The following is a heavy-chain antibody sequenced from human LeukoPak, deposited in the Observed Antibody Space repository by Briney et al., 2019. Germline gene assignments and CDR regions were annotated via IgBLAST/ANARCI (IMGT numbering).Heavy chain of an antibody. J-gene: IGHJ4*02. CDR1: GFTFSSYA. Sequence: PGGSLRLSCAASGFTFSSYAMSWVRQAPGKGLEWVSSISGSGGSTYYADSLKGRFTISIDNSKNTLYLQMNSLRAEDTAVYYCAKDWSDFWSGYYHPTPLDYWGQGTLVTVSS. CDR3: AKDWSDFWSGYYHPTPLDY. D-gene: IGHD3-3*01. V-gene: IGHV3-23*01. CDR2: ISGSGGST.